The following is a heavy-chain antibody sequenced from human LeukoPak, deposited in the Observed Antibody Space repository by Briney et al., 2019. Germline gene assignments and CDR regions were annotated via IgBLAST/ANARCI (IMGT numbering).Heavy chain of an antibody. J-gene: IGHJ4*02. D-gene: IGHD6-13*01. CDR3: ARSSWYDIIDY. V-gene: IGHV4-59*08. CDR2: IYYSGST. CDR1: GGSISSYY. Sequence: SETLSLTCTVSGGSISSYYWSWIRQPPGKGLEWIGYIYYSGSTNYNPSLKSRVTISVDTSKNQFSLKLSSVTAADTAVYYCARSSWYDIIDYWGQGTLVTVSS.